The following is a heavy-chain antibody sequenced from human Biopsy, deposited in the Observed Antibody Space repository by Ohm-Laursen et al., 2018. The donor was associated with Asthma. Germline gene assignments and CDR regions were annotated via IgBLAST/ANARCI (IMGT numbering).Heavy chain of an antibody. Sequence: SDTLSLTCIVSGDAMSTSGSYWGWIRQSPGKGLEWIGSIYYSGRTYYNPSLESRVTISADTSKNHFSLKVTSVNAADTAVYYCARAVSSSSYWYFDLWGRGDLVTVSS. CDR2: IYYSGRT. J-gene: IGHJ2*01. CDR1: GDAMSTSGSY. V-gene: IGHV4-39*02. CDR3: ARAVSSSSYWYFDL. D-gene: IGHD6-6*01.